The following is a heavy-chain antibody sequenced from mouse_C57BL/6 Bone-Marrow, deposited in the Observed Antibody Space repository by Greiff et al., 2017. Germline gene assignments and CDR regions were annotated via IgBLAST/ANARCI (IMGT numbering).Heavy chain of an antibody. CDR2: IYPRGGST. Sequence: VKLVESGPELVKPGASVKLSCKASGYTFTSYDINWVKQRPGQGLEWIGRIYPRGGSTKYNEKFKGKATLTVDTSSSTAYMELHSLTSEDSAVYFCARLGVSGSSGDWYFDVWGTGTTVTVSS. CDR3: ARLGVSGSSGDWYFDV. J-gene: IGHJ1*03. D-gene: IGHD1-1*01. V-gene: IGHV1-85*01. CDR1: GYTFTSYD.